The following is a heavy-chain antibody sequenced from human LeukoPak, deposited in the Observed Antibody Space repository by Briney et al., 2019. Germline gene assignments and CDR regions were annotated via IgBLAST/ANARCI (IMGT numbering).Heavy chain of an antibody. CDR2: INAGNGNT. Sequence: ASVKVSCKASGYTFTSYAMHWVRQAPGQRLEWMGWINAGNGNTKYSQEFQGRVTITRDTSASTAYMELSSLRSEDMAVYYCARGGGYSGYASAGYYMDVWGKGTTVTVSS. CDR1: GYTFTSYA. CDR3: ARGGGYSGYASAGYYMDV. D-gene: IGHD5-12*01. V-gene: IGHV1-3*03. J-gene: IGHJ6*03.